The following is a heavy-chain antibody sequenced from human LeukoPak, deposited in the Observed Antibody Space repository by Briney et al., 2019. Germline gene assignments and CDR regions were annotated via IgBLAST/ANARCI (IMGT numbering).Heavy chain of an antibody. CDR2: IYYSGST. D-gene: IGHD2-15*01. CDR3: ATLGYCSAGSC. V-gene: IGHV4-59*08. Sequence: PSETLSLTCTVSGASISSYYWSWIRQPPGKGLEWLGYIYYSGSTNYNPSLKSRVTISVDTSKNQFSLKLSSVTAADTAVYYCATLGYCSAGSCWGQGTMVTVSS. CDR1: GASISSYY. J-gene: IGHJ3*01.